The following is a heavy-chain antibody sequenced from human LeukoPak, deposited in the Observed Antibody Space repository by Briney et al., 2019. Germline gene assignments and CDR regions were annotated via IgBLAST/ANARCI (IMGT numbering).Heavy chain of an antibody. J-gene: IGHJ4*02. CDR3: ARGAPPWGY. D-gene: IGHD7-27*01. CDR2: INHSGST. CDR1: GGSFSGYY. Sequence: SETLSLTCAVYGGSFSGYYWSWIRQPPGKGLEWIGEINHSGSTNYNPSLKSRVTISVDTSKNQFSLKLSSVTAADTAVYYCARGAPPWGYWGQETLVTVSS. V-gene: IGHV4-34*01.